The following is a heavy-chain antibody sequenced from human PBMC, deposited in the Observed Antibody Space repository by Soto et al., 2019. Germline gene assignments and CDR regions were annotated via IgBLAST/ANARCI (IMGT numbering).Heavy chain of an antibody. V-gene: IGHV1-69*01. CDR3: GREGFSGSYLPY. Sequence: QVQLVQSGAEVKKPGSSVKVSCKASGGTFGRYGIKWVRQAPGQGLEWMGGIIPIFSTGNYAQRFQGRATITADEATSTVYMDLSSHRSADTSVYYCGREGFSGSYLPYWVQGPLVTVSS. D-gene: IGHD1-26*01. CDR1: GGTFGRYG. J-gene: IGHJ1*01. CDR2: IIPIFSTG.